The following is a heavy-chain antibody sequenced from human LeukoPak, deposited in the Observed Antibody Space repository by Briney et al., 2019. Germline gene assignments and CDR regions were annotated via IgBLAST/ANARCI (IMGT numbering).Heavy chain of an antibody. J-gene: IGHJ5*02. CDR1: GRSISSYY. CDR3: ARASYYYGSGSYPSLYWFDP. CDR2: IYYSGST. V-gene: IGHV4-59*07. D-gene: IGHD3-10*01. Sequence: SDTLSLTCTVSGRSISSYYWSWIRQPTGKALEWIGYIYYSGSTNYNPSLKSRVTISVDTSKNQFSLKLSSVTAADTAVYYCARASYYYGSGSYPSLYWFDPWGQGTLVTVSS.